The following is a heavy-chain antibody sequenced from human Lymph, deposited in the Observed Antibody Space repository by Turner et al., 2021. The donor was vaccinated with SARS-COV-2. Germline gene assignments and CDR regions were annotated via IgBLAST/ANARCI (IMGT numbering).Heavy chain of an antibody. Sequence: QVQLVESGGGVFQPGGSLRLSCSASGFTFSTYAIYWVRQAPGKGLEWGAVISYDGSNKDYADSVKGRFTISRDNSKNTLYLQMNSLRAEDTAVYYCARYASGGYFYYGMDVWGQGTTVTVSS. CDR3: ARYASGGYFYYGMDV. D-gene: IGHD3-10*01. J-gene: IGHJ6*02. CDR1: GFTFSTYA. CDR2: ISYDGSNK. V-gene: IGHV3-30*04.